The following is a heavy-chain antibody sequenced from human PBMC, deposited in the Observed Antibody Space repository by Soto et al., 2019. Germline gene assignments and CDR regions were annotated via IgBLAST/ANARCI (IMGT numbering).Heavy chain of an antibody. J-gene: IGHJ4*02. V-gene: IGHV1-2*02. CDR2: ISPKSGGT. Sequence: ASVKVSCKAGGYAFSDYYIQWVRQAPGQGLEYMGWISPKSGGTYYADSVKGRFTISRDNSKNTLYLQMNSLRAEDTAVYYCAKALTKNDHRDFDYWGQGTLVTVSS. CDR1: GYAFSDYY. CDR3: AKALTKNDHRDFDY.